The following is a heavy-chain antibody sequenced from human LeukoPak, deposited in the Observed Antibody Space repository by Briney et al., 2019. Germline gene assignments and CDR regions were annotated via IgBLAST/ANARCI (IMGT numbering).Heavy chain of an antibody. J-gene: IGHJ4*02. CDR2: ISGSGGST. CDR1: GFTFSAYA. D-gene: IGHD6-13*01. CDR3: AKALEQETVIALDS. Sequence: GGSLRLSCAASGFTFSAYAMSWVRQAPGKGLEWVSAISGSGGSTYYADSVKGRFTISRDNSKNTLYLQMNSLRAEDTSIYFCAKALEQETVIALDSWGQGTLVTVSS. V-gene: IGHV3-23*01.